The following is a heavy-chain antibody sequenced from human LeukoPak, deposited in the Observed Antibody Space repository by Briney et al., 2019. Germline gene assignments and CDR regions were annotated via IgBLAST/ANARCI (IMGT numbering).Heavy chain of an antibody. CDR3: ASAYQRLGELSLPDY. D-gene: IGHD3-16*02. CDR1: GYTFTNYA. Sequence: ASVKVSCKASGYTFTNYAMNWVRQAAGQGLEWMGWINPNTGNQTYAQGFTGRFVFSLDTSASTTYLQISSLKAEDTALYYCASAYQRLGELSLPDYWGQGTLVTVSS. CDR2: INPNTGNQ. V-gene: IGHV7-4-1*02. J-gene: IGHJ4*02.